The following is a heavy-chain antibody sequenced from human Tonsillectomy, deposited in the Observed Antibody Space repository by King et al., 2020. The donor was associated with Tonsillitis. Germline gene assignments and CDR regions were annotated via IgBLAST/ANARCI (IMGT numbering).Heavy chain of an antibody. D-gene: IGHD3-22*01. CDR2: ISGNGKYI. V-gene: IGHV3-21*01. J-gene: IGHJ3*01. CDR1: GFTFIDYD. Sequence: VQLVESGGGLVKPGGSLRLSCATSGFTFIDYDMNWVRHAPGEGLELVSSISGNGKYIHYADSVKGRFTISRGNAAKSLYLQMNSLRTEDPAVYYCAKDKGAGFYDSGRGSFDSWGQGTVVTVSS. CDR3: AKDKGAGFYDSGRGSFDS.